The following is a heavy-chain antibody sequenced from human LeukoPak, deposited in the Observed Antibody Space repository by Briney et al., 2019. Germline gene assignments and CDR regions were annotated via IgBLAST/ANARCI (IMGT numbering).Heavy chain of an antibody. CDR1: GGSISSYY. Sequence: PSETLSLTCTVSGGSISSYYWSWIRQPPGKGLEWIGYIYYSGSTNYNPSLKSRVTISVDTSKNQFSLKLSSVTAADTAVYYCARDQWFGESLGWFDPWGQGTLVTVSS. CDR2: IYYSGST. V-gene: IGHV4-59*01. J-gene: IGHJ5*02. D-gene: IGHD3-10*01. CDR3: ARDQWFGESLGWFDP.